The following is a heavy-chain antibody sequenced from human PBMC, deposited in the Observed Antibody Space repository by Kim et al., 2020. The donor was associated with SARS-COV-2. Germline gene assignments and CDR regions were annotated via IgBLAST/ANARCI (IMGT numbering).Heavy chain of an antibody. J-gene: IGHJ6*02. D-gene: IGHD3-10*01. CDR2: ISWNSGSI. Sequence: GGSLRLSCAASGFTFDDYAMHWVRQAPGKGLEWVSGISWNSGSIGYADSVKGRFTISRDNAKNSLYLQMNSLRAEDTALYYCAKELLWFGELFPTPYGMDVWGQGTTVTVSS. CDR1: GFTFDDYA. CDR3: AKELLWFGELFPTPYGMDV. V-gene: IGHV3-9*01.